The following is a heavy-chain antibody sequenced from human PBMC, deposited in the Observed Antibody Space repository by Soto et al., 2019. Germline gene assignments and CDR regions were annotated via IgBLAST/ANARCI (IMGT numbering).Heavy chain of an antibody. J-gene: IGHJ4*02. CDR3: ARASWTVAGTVTYDY. V-gene: IGHV4-59*01. CDR1: GGSISSYY. Sequence: QVQLQESGPGLVKSSETLSLTCTVSGGSISSYYWTWIRQSPGKGLEWIGYIYSGSTNYNPSLKSRVTLSVDTSNNPFSLQLISVTAADTAVYYCARASWTVAGTVTYDYWGQGTLVTVSS. D-gene: IGHD6-13*01. CDR2: IYSGST.